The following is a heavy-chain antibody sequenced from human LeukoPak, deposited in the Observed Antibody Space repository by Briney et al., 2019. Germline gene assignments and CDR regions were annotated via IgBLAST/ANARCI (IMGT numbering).Heavy chain of an antibody. Sequence: GGSLRLSCAASGFTFSSHAMSWVRQAPGKGLEWVSAISGSGGSTYYADSVKGRFTISRDNSKNTLYLQMNSLRAEDTAVYYCAKGAYYYHSSGYLYYFDYWGQGTLVTVSS. D-gene: IGHD3-22*01. CDR2: ISGSGGST. CDR3: AKGAYYYHSSGYLYYFDY. CDR1: GFTFSSHA. J-gene: IGHJ4*02. V-gene: IGHV3-23*01.